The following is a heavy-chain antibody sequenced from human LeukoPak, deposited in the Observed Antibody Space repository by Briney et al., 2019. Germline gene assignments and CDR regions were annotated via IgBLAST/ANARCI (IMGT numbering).Heavy chain of an antibody. D-gene: IGHD3-10*01. CDR2: IYHSGST. V-gene: IGHV4-30-2*01. CDR1: GGSISSGGYS. J-gene: IGHJ5*02. Sequence: PSETLSLNCAVSGGSISSGGYSWRWIRQPPGKGLEWIGYIYHSGSTYYNPALKSRVTISVDRSKNQFSLKLSSVTAADTAVYYCARSYGGGLWLGPDQPPNWFDPWGQGTLVTVSS. CDR3: ARSYGGGLWLGPDQPPNWFDP.